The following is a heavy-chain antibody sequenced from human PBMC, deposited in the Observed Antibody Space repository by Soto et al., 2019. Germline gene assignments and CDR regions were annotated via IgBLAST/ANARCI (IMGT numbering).Heavy chain of an antibody. J-gene: IGHJ4*02. Sequence: SGPTLVNPTQTLTLTCTFSGFSLSTSGMCVSWIRQPPGKALEWLALIDWDDDKYYSTSLKTRLTISKDTSKNQVVLTMTNMDPVDTAMYYCARIPTLGGSYPYYFDYWGQGTLVTVS. CDR3: ARIPTLGGSYPYYFDY. CDR2: IDWDDDK. D-gene: IGHD1-26*01. CDR1: GFSLSTSGMC. V-gene: IGHV2-70*01.